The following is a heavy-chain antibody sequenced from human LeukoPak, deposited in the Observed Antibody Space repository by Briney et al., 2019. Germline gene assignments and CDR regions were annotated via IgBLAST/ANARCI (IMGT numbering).Heavy chain of an antibody. D-gene: IGHD2-2*01. Sequence: GGSLRLSCAASGFTFSDYYMSWIRQAPGKGLEWVSYISSSGSSIYYADSVKGRFTISRDNAKNSLYLQMNSLRAEDTAVYYCAREIGDIVVVPAATDYYYYYYMDVWGKGTTVTVSS. CDR1: GFTFSDYY. CDR2: ISSSGSSI. CDR3: AREIGDIVVVPAATDYYYYYYMDV. J-gene: IGHJ6*03. V-gene: IGHV3-11*04.